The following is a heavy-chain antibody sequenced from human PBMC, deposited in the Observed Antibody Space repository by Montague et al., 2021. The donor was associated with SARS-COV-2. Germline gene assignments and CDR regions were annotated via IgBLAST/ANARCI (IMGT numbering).Heavy chain of an antibody. CDR3: ARAQNTCFIANCVNYFDV. CDR2: VHYTWST. D-gene: IGHD1-1*01. V-gene: IGHV4-59*11. CDR1: AGSISSHY. Sequence: SETLSLTCTVSAGSISSHYWSWIRQPPGKGLEWICYVHYTWSTNYNPSLKTRVSLSLDTPKNHFSLHLSSVTAADTAIYFCARAQNTCFIANCVNYFDVWGLGALVTVSS. J-gene: IGHJ4*02.